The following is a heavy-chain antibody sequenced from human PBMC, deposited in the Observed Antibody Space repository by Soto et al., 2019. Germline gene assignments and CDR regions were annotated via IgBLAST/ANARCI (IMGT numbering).Heavy chain of an antibody. J-gene: IGHJ2*01. Sequence: SVKVSCKASGGTFSSYTISWVRQAPGQGLEWMGRIIPILGIANYAQKFQGRVTITADKSTSTAYMELSSLRSEDTAVYYCAREQTGDYWYFDLWGRGTLVTVSS. V-gene: IGHV1-69*04. CDR2: IIPILGIA. CDR1: GGTFSSYT. D-gene: IGHD7-27*01. CDR3: AREQTGDYWYFDL.